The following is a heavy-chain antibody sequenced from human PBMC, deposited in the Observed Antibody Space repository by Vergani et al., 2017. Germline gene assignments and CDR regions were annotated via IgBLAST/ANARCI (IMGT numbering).Heavy chain of an antibody. J-gene: IGHJ6*03. CDR3: ARVKTETNGHLYVYYYRDV. CDR2: IDHTGRP. CDR1: GGSFTSYH. V-gene: IGHV4-34*01. D-gene: IGHD2-8*01. Sequence: QVQLQQWGGELLKPSETLSLTCVVNGGSFTSYHWTWIRQSPGEGLEWVGDIDHTGRPDYNPSLKSRLTMSVDKSRNQFSLTRDSVTATDTAIYFCARVKTETNGHLYVYYYRDVWGGGTAVA.